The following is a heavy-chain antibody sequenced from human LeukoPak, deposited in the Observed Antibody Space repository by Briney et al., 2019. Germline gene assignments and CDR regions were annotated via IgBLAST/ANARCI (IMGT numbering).Heavy chain of an antibody. J-gene: IGHJ4*02. Sequence: GGSPRLSCAASGFTFSTYKMHWVRQAPGKGLEWVSYISSSGSVIYYADSVKGRFTISRDNAKNSLYLQMNSLRAEDTAVYYCAREITVAAACTFDYWGQGTLVTVSS. CDR3: AREITVAAACTFDY. CDR1: GFTFSTYK. V-gene: IGHV3-48*03. D-gene: IGHD6-13*01. CDR2: ISSSGSVI.